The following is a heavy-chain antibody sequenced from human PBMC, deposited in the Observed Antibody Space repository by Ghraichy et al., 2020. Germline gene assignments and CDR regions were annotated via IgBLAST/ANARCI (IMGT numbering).Heavy chain of an antibody. Sequence: SETLSLTCGVNGESFSGFYWTWIRQSPGKGLEWIGDINHSRSTNNNPSLKSRVTISVDTSNNQVSLNLSDVTAADTGVYFCARRYGVAKWAYFGYWGRGTLVTVST. CDR2: INHSRST. D-gene: IGHD4-17*01. V-gene: IGHV4-34*01. CDR3: ARRYGVAKWAYFGY. CDR1: GESFSGFY. J-gene: IGHJ4*02.